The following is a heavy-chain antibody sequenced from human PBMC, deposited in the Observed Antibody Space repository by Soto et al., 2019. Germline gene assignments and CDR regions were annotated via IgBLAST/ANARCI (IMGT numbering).Heavy chain of an antibody. D-gene: IGHD6-19*01. V-gene: IGHV3-48*02. CDR1: GFTFSTDS. CDR2: ISTSGATR. CDR3: ARFFGSGFDY. Sequence: EVQLVESGGGLVQPGGSLRLSCVASGFTFSTDSMNWVRQAPGKGLEWVAHISTSGATRYYADSVEGRFTISRDNAKTSLYLQMDSLRNEDTAVYYCARFFGSGFDYWGQGTLVTVSP. J-gene: IGHJ4*02.